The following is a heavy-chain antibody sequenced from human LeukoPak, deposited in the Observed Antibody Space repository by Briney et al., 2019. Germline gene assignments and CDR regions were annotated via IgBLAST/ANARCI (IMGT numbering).Heavy chain of an antibody. CDR1: GGSISSYY. Sequence: PSETLSLTCTVSGGSISSYYWSWIRQPPGKGLEWIGYIYYSGSTNYNPSLMSRVTMSVDTSKNQISLNLSSVTAADTAVYYCARHGRGVGATSNFWGQGTLVTVSS. CDR3: ARHGRGVGATSNF. D-gene: IGHD1-26*01. J-gene: IGHJ4*02. V-gene: IGHV4-59*08. CDR2: IYYSGST.